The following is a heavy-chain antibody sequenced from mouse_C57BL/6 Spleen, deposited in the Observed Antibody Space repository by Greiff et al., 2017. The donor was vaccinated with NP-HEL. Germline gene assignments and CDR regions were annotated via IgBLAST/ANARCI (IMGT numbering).Heavy chain of an antibody. CDR3: ARSITTVVPFAY. V-gene: IGHV1-54*01. CDR1: GYAFTNYL. D-gene: IGHD1-1*01. Sequence: QVQLQQSGAELVRPGTSVKVSCKASGYAFTNYLIEWVKQRPGQGLEWIGVINPGSGGTNYNEKFKGKATLTADKSSSTAYMQLSLLSSEDSVVYFCARSITTVVPFAYWGHAALVTVSA. J-gene: IGHJ3*01. CDR2: INPGSGGT.